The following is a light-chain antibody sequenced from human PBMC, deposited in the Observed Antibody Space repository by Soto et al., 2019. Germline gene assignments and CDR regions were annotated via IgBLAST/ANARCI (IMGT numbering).Light chain of an antibody. J-gene: IGLJ1*01. CDR3: AAWDDSLNAL. V-gene: IGLV1-44*01. CDR1: FSNIGDNA. Sequence: VLTQPPSLSATPGQRVNISCSGSFSNIGDNAVNWYQQLPGAAPKLLIYLNDQRPSGVPDRFSGSKSGTSAFLAISGLQSEDEADYYCAAWDDSLNALFGTGTKVTVL. CDR2: LND.